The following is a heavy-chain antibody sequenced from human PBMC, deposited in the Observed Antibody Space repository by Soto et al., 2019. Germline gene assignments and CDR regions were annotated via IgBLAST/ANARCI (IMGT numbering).Heavy chain of an antibody. J-gene: IGHJ4*02. CDR2: AKRDGSVR. CDR3: TRWRGAQSEIDC. V-gene: IGHV3-7*01. Sequence: EVQLVESGEAWARLGGPWDLPLVGRGSTLILNHLAWAGQAPGRGLEWVASAKRDGSVRDYVGSMKGRFTISRDDANNAVYLQMNSLRVEDTAVYYCTRWRGAQSEIDCWGQGTLVTVSS. D-gene: IGHD3-3*01. CDR1: GSTLILN.